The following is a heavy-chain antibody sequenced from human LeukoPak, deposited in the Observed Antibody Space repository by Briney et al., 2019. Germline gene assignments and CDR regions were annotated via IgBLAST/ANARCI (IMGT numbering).Heavy chain of an antibody. J-gene: IGHJ4*02. CDR3: ARAFRSSWSLFDY. CDR2: IFYTGST. D-gene: IGHD6-13*01. CDR1: SDSIRGYY. V-gene: IGHV4-59*01. Sequence: SETLSLTCTVSSDSIRGYYWTWIRQSPGKGLEWIGFIFYTGSTNYNPSLKSRATISVDTSKNKFSLRLTSVTPADTAVYYCARAFRSSWSLFDYWGQGIQVTVSS.